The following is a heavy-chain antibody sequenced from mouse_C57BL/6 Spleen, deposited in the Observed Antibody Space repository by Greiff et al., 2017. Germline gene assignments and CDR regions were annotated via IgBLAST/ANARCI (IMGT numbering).Heavy chain of an antibody. Sequence: VESGGGLVQPGGSLKLSCAASGFTFSDYYMYWVRQTPEKRLEWVAYISNGGGSTYYPDTVKGRFTISRDNAKNTLYLQMSRLKSEDTAMYYCARLMDYWGQGTSVTVSS. J-gene: IGHJ4*01. CDR1: GFTFSDYY. V-gene: IGHV5-12*01. CDR3: ARLMDY. CDR2: ISNGGGST.